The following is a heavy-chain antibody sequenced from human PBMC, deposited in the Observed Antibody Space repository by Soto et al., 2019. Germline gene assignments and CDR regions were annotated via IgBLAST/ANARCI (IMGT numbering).Heavy chain of an antibody. Sequence: QVQLVESGGGVVQPGRSLRLSCAASGFTFSSYGMHWVRQAPGKGLEWVAGIWYDGSNKYYADSVKGRFTISRDNSKKTLYLKMNRLRAEYTAVYYCAREGGASVAYTTPGWFDYWGQGTLVNVSS. CDR1: GFTFSSYG. V-gene: IGHV3-33*01. D-gene: IGHD3-16*01. CDR3: AREGGASVAYTTPGWFDY. CDR2: IWYDGSNK. J-gene: IGHJ4*02.